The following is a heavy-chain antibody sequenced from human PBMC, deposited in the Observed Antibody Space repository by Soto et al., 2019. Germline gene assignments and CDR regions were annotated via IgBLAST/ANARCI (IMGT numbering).Heavy chain of an antibody. J-gene: IGHJ4*02. CDR3: VRVGVGIGNHFDS. D-gene: IGHD1-26*01. Sequence: TSETLSLTCSVSNGSISGFYWTWIRQPPGKILEWIGYIHYSGRTDYNPSLTSRATMSVDTSKNQFSLNLKSITAADTAVYYCVRVGVGIGNHFDSWGRGTLVTVSS. CDR1: NGSISGFY. CDR2: IHYSGRT. V-gene: IGHV4-59*12.